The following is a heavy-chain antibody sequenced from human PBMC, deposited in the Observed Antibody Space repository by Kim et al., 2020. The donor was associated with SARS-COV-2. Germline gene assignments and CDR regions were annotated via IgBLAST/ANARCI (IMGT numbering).Heavy chain of an antibody. CDR3: VKDSYSSGWYDY. V-gene: IGHV3-64D*09. Sequence: YYADSVKGRFTISRDNSKNTLYLQMSRLRAEDTAVYYCVKDSYSSGWYDYWGQGTLVTVSS. D-gene: IGHD6-19*01. J-gene: IGHJ4*02.